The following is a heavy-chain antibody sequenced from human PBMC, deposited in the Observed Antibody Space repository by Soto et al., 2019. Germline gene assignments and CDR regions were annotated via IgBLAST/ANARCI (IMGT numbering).Heavy chain of an antibody. CDR1: GGSISSSNYY. J-gene: IGHJ6*02. V-gene: IGHV4-39*01. D-gene: IGHD3-10*01. CDR3: AAGRITMVRGVIEYYYGMDV. Sequence: SETLSLTCTVSGGSISSSNYYWGWIRQPPGKGLEWIGSIYYSGSTYYNPSLKSRVTISVDTSKNQFSLKLSSVTAADTAVYYCAAGRITMVRGVIEYYYGMDVWGQGTTVTVSS. CDR2: IYYSGST.